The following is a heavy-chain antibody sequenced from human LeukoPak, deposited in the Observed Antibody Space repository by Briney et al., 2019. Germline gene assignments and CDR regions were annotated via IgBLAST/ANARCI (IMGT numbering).Heavy chain of an antibody. CDR3: VKVGSKWYDY. V-gene: IGHV1-69*06. Sequence: GASVKVSCKASGGAFSSYAISWVRQAPGQGLEWMGGIIPIFGTANYAQKFQGRVTITADKSTNTAYMELSSLRSEDTAVYYCVKVGSKWYDYWGQGTLVTVSS. CDR1: GGAFSSYA. CDR2: IIPIFGTA. D-gene: IGHD2-15*01. J-gene: IGHJ4*02.